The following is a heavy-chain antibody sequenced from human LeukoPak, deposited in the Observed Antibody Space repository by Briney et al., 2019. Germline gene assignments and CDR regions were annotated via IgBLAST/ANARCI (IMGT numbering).Heavy chain of an antibody. V-gene: IGHV3-7*01. Sequence: KAGGSLRLSCAASGFTFSTYWMSWVRQAPGKGLEWVANIKRDGSEKYYLDSVKGRFTISRDNAKNSLYLQMNSLRVEDTAVYYCARDGPATDDHWGQGTLVTVSS. CDR3: ARDGPATDDH. J-gene: IGHJ5*02. CDR2: IKRDGSEK. CDR1: GFTFSTYW. D-gene: IGHD1-26*01.